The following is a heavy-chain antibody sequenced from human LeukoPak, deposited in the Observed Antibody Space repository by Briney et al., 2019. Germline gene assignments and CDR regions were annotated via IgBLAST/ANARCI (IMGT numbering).Heavy chain of an antibody. D-gene: IGHD3-16*01. CDR1: GFTFRSYV. CDR2: LSGSGEST. V-gene: IGHV3-23*01. J-gene: IGHJ4*02. Sequence: VQPGGSLRLSCVASGFTFRSYVLSWVRQAPGKGLECVSALSGSGESTYYADAVKGRFTISRDNSKNTVYLQMNGLRVEDTAVYHCAKVTYDYVWGSYENWGQGILVTVSS. CDR3: AKVTYDYVWGSYEN.